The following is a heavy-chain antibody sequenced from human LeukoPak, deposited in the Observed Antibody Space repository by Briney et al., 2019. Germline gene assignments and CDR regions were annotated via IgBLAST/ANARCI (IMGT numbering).Heavy chain of an antibody. D-gene: IGHD3-22*01. J-gene: IGHJ3*02. CDR3: ARVRTASGYYDAFDI. CDR2: INHSGST. V-gene: IGHV4-34*01. CDR1: GGSFSGYY. Sequence: SETLSLTCAVYGGSFSGYYWSWIRQPPGKGLEWIGEINHSGSTNYNPSLKSRVTISVDTSKNQFSLKLSSVTAADTAVYYCARVRTASGYYDAFDIWGQGTMVTVSS.